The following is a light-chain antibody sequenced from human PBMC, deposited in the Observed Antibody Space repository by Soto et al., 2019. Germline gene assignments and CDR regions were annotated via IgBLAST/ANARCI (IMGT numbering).Light chain of an antibody. CDR3: QQYDTSFLIT. J-gene: IGKJ5*01. Sequence: ESVLMQXPGTLSLSPGERATLSCRASQSVSRNYFAWYQQKPGRAPRLLIYGTSSRATGIPDRFSGSGSGTDFTLTISRLEPEDFAVYYCQQYDTSFLITFGQGTRLEI. V-gene: IGKV3-20*01. CDR1: QSVSRNY. CDR2: GTS.